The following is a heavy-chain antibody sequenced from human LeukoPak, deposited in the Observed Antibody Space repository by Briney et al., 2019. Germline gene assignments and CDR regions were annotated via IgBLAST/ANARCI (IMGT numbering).Heavy chain of an antibody. CDR3: ARKSGYNFYFDS. D-gene: IGHD5-24*01. Sequence: GGSLRLSCAASGFTFTTYKMNWVRQAPGKGLEWVSSISGSGTYMYYADSLKGQFTISRDNAKNSLYLQMNSLRAEDTAVYYCARKSGYNFYFDSWGQGTLVTVSS. CDR2: ISGSGTYM. CDR1: GFTFTTYK. V-gene: IGHV3-21*01. J-gene: IGHJ4*02.